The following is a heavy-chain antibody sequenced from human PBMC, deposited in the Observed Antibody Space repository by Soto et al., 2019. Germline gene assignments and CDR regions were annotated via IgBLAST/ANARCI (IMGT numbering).Heavy chain of an antibody. CDR2: INPGNGNT. CDR3: ARLPYDILTCNHVEDY. CDR1: GYTFTRHV. V-gene: IGHV1-3*01. J-gene: IGHJ4*02. D-gene: IGHD3-9*01. Sequence: QVQLVQSGAEVKRPGASVKISCKSSGYTFTRHVIHWVRQARGQRLERMGWINPGNGNTKPSQRVQGRVTFTRDTSARTAYMELSSLRADDTAVYYCARLPYDILTCNHVEDYWGQGTLVTVSS.